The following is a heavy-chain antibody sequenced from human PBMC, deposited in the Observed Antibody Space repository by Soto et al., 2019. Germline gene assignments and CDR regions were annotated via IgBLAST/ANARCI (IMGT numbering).Heavy chain of an antibody. CDR2: ISSSGSTI. CDR1: GFTFSSYW. J-gene: IGHJ5*02. CDR3: ARVSGRRTKYFDP. V-gene: IGHV3-48*04. D-gene: IGHD6-19*01. Sequence: PGGSLRLSCAASGFTFSSYWMHWVRQAPGKGLEWVSYISSSGSTIYYADSVKGRFTISRDNAKNSLYLQMNSLRAEDTAVYYCARVSGRRTKYFDPWGQGTLVTVSS.